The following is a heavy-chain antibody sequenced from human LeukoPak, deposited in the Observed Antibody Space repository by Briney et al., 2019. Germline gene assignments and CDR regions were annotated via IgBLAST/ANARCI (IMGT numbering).Heavy chain of an antibody. CDR2: ISPTGGST. Sequence: ASVKVSCKASGYTFTIYGITWVRQAPGQGPEWMGLISPTGGSTAYAQKFQGRVTLTRDMSTSTDYLELSSLRSEDTAVYYCARDNSVRDEAWWFYPWGQGTLVTVSS. V-gene: IGHV1-46*01. CDR3: ARDNSVRDEAWWFYP. D-gene: IGHD5-24*01. CDR1: GYTFTIYG. J-gene: IGHJ5*02.